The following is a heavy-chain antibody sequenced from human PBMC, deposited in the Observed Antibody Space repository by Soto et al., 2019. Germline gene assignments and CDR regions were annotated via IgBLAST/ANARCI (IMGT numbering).Heavy chain of an antibody. CDR1: GFTFDDYA. Sequence: GGSLRLSCAASGFTFDDYAMHWVRQAPGKGLEWVSGISWNSGSIGYADSVKGRFTISRDNAKNSLYLQMNSLRAEDTALYYCAKGVVRGVINHYYYYYMDVWRKGTTVTVSS. V-gene: IGHV3-9*01. J-gene: IGHJ6*03. D-gene: IGHD3-10*01. CDR3: AKGVVRGVINHYYYYYMDV. CDR2: ISWNSGSI.